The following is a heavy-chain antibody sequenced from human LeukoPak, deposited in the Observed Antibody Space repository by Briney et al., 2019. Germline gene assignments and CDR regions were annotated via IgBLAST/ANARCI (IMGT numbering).Heavy chain of an antibody. CDR3: ATDDYGDYWARF. D-gene: IGHD4-17*01. CDR2: VDPQNGET. J-gene: IGHJ4*02. CDR1: GYIFTDYY. V-gene: IGHV1-69-2*01. Sequence: ASVKISCKASGYIFTDYYMHWLQQAPGKGLEWMGRVDPQNGETVYAENFQGRVTMTADTSTDTAYMELTSLRSEDTAVYYCATDDYGDYWARFWGQGSLVTVSS.